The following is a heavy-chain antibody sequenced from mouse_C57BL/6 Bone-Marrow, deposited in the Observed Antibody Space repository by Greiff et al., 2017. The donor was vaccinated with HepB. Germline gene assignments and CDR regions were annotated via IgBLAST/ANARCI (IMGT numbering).Heavy chain of an antibody. CDR1: GYAFTNYL. D-gene: IGHD1-1*01. CDR2: INPGSGGT. Sequence: QVQLKLSGAELVRPGTSVKVSCKASGYAFTNYLIEWVKQRPGQGLEWIGVINPGSGGTNYNEKFKGKATLTADKSSSTAYMQLSSLTSEDSAVYFCARRTTVVYFDYWGQGTTLTVSS. J-gene: IGHJ2*01. CDR3: ARRTTVVYFDY. V-gene: IGHV1-54*01.